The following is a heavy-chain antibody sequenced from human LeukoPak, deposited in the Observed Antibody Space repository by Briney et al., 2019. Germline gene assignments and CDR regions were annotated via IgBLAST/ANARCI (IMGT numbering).Heavy chain of an antibody. V-gene: IGHV3-23*01. Sequence: PGGSLRLSCAASGFTFSSYAMSWVRQAPGKGLEWVSAISGSGGSTYYADSVKGRFTISRDNSKNTLYLQMNSLRAEDTAVYYCAKDLKAMIVVVNPFDYWGQGTLVTVSS. D-gene: IGHD3-22*01. CDR2: ISGSGGST. CDR3: AKDLKAMIVVVNPFDY. CDR1: GFTFSSYA. J-gene: IGHJ4*02.